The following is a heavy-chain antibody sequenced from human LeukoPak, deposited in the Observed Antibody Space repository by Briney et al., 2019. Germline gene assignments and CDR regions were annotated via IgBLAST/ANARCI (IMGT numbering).Heavy chain of an antibody. D-gene: IGHD4-17*01. Sequence: SVKVSFKASGYTFTGYYMHWVRQAPGQGLEWMGRINPNSGGTNYAQKFQGRVTMTRETSISTAYMELRRLRSDDTAVYYCARAYGDYALNFVYWGQGTLVTVSS. CDR2: INPNSGGT. V-gene: IGHV1-2*06. CDR1: GYTFTGYY. CDR3: ARAYGDYALNFVY. J-gene: IGHJ4*02.